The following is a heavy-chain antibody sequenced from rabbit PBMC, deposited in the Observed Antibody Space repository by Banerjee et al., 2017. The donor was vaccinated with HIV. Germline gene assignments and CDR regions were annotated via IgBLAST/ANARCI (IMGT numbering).Heavy chain of an antibody. J-gene: IGHJ4*01. CDR2: IGGGSSGIT. Sequence: QEQLEESGGDLVKPEGSLTLTCTASGFSFSSTYYMCWVRQAPGKGLEWIGCIGGGSSGITYYASWAKGRLTISKTSWTTVTLQMTSLTAADTATYFCARDLTGVIGWNFNLWGQGTLVTVS. D-gene: IGHD1-1*01. CDR3: ARDLTGVIGWNFNL. CDR1: GFSFSSTYY. V-gene: IGHV1S45*01.